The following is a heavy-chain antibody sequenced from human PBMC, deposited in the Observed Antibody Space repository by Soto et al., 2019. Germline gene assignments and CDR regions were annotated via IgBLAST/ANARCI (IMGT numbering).Heavy chain of an antibody. CDR1: GYTFTSYY. D-gene: IGHD2-21*02. CDR3: ARGYIVTGMVY. V-gene: IGHV1-46*01. J-gene: IGHJ4*02. CDR2: INPSGGTT. Sequence: QVQLVQSGAEVKKPGASVKVSCKASGYTFTSYYIHWVRQAPGQGLEWMGVINPSGGTTSYAQRFQGRVTMTRDTSMSTVYMELSSLRSEDTAVYYCARGYIVTGMVYWGQGTLVTVSS.